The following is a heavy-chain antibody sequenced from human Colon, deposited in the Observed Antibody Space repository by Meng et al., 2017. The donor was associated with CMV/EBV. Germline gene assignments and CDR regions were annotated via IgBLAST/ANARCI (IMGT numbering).Heavy chain of an antibody. J-gene: IGHJ4*02. Sequence: GESLKISCVASGFTFNSYAMSWVRQAPGKGLEWVAAISGSGASTFYTDSVKGRFTTSRDNSNNTLYLQMISLRAEDTALFYCAKDFRYSGTFYFDHWGQGTLVTVSS. CDR3: AKDFRYSGTFYFDH. V-gene: IGHV3-23*01. CDR1: GFTFNSYA. D-gene: IGHD5-12*01. CDR2: ISGSGAST.